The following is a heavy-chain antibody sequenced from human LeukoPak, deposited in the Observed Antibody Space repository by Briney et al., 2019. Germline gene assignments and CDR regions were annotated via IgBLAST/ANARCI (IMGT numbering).Heavy chain of an antibody. Sequence: GASVKVSCKASGYTFTSYGISWVRQAPGQGLEWMGWISAYNGNTNYAQKLQGRVTMTTDTSTSTAYMELRSLRSDDTAVHYCARDLGRWFAVAGNRFHWFDPWGQGTLVTVSS. J-gene: IGHJ5*02. CDR3: ARDLGRWFAVAGNRFHWFDP. CDR2: ISAYNGNT. CDR1: GYTFTSYG. V-gene: IGHV1-18*01. D-gene: IGHD6-19*01.